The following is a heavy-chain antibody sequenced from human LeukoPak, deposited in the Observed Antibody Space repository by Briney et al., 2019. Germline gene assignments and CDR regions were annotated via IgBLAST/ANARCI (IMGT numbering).Heavy chain of an antibody. Sequence: GGSLRLSCAPSGLTFSSYSMNWVRQAPGEGLEWVSSISSSSKYIYYADSVKGRFTISRDNAKISLYLQKNSLRDEDAAVYYSARGSRYFELWGRGTLVSVCS. V-gene: IGHV3-21*01. CDR3: ARGSRYFEL. CDR1: GLTFSSYS. J-gene: IGHJ2*01. CDR2: ISSSSKYI.